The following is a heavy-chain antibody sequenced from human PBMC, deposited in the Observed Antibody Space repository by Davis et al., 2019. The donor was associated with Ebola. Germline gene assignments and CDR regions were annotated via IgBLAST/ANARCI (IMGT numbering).Heavy chain of an antibody. D-gene: IGHD2-8*02. CDR1: GNSFASHW. Sequence: GESLKIPCKASGNSFASHWIGWVRQMPGKGLEWMGIIYTGDSDTRYSPSFRGQVTISADKSIKTAFLQWSSLKASDTAMYYCASLRRTITGMDDAFDIWGQGTMVTVSS. J-gene: IGHJ3*02. CDR2: IYTGDSDT. V-gene: IGHV5-51*01. CDR3: ASLRRTITGMDDAFDI.